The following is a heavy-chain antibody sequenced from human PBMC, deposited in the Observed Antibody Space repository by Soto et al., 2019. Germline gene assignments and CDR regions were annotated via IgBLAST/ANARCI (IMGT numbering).Heavy chain of an antibody. D-gene: IGHD5-18*01. CDR2: IYSGGST. CDR3: ARAAAEDGRGYSYGTTVHYYGMDV. J-gene: IGHJ6*02. V-gene: IGHV3-53*01. CDR1: GFTVSSNY. Sequence: GGSLRLSCAASGFTVSSNYMSWVRQAPGKGLEWVSVIYSGGSTYYADSVKGRFTISRDNSKNTLYLQMNSLRAEDTAVYYCARAAAEDGRGYSYGTTVHYYGMDVWGQGTTVTVSS.